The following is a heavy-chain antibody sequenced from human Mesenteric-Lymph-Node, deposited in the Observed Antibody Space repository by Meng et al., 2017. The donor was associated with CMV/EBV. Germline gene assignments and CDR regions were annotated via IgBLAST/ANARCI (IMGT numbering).Heavy chain of an antibody. CDR3: ARRRGYSSSSYGMDV. Sequence: SVKVSCKASGGTFSSYAISWVRQAPGQGLEWMGGIIPIFGTANYAQKFQGRVTITTDESTSTAYMELSSLRSEDTAVYYCARRRGYSSSSYGMDVWGQGTTVTVSS. V-gene: IGHV1-69*05. J-gene: IGHJ6*02. CDR2: IIPIFGTA. CDR1: GGTFSSYA. D-gene: IGHD6-6*01.